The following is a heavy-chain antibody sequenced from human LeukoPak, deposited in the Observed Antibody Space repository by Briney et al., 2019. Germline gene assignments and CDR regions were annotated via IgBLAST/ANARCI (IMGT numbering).Heavy chain of an antibody. V-gene: IGHV3-48*03. D-gene: IGHD6-6*01. Sequence: GGSLRLSCAASGFTFSSYEMNWVRQAPGKGLEWVSYISSSGSVKYYADSVKGRFTISKTHAKNSLYLQINMLKHEDTAVYYCGEDWGLAVRPDYWGQGTLVTVSS. CDR1: GFTFSSYE. J-gene: IGHJ4*02. CDR2: ISSSGSVK. CDR3: GEDWGLAVRPDY.